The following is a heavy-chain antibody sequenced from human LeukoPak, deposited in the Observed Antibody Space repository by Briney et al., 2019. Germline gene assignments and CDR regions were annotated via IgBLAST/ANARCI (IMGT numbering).Heavy chain of an antibody. V-gene: IGHV3-30*03. D-gene: IGHD2-2*02. J-gene: IGHJ6*02. CDR1: GFIFSNYG. Sequence: GGSLRLSCAASGFIFSNYGMHWVRQAPGKGLEWVAVISYDGRSKYYADSVKGRFTISRDTPKNTLYLQMNSLRVEDTAVYYCARAPGYCSTTSCYSSYYYYYSMDVWGQGTTVTVSS. CDR3: ARAPGYCSTTSCYSSYYYYYSMDV. CDR2: ISYDGRSK.